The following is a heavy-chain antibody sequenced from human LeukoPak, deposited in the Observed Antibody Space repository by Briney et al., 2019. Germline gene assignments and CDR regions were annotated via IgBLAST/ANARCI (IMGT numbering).Heavy chain of an antibody. J-gene: IGHJ5*02. CDR1: GGTFSSYA. CDR3: ARTGRTGYSSTVFDP. Sequence: GASVKVSCKASGGTFSSYAISWVRQAPGQGLEWMGGIIPIFGTANYARKFQGRVTITTDESTSTAYMELSSLRSEDTAVYYCARTGRTGYSSTVFDPWGQGTLVTVSS. CDR2: IIPIFGTA. D-gene: IGHD6-13*01. V-gene: IGHV1-69*05.